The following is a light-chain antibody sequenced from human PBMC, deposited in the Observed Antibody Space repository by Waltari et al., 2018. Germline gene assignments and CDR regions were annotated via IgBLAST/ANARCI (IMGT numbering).Light chain of an antibody. CDR1: SSDVGNYNL. CDR2: EVT. Sequence: QSGLTQPASVSGSPGQSITISCTGTSSDVGNYNLASWYQQYPGKAPKLMVYEVTKRTSVVSDRFSGSKSGNTASLTIYGLQSEDEADYYCCSYAGLGIYVFGTGTKVTVL. CDR3: CSYAGLGIYV. V-gene: IGLV2-23*02. J-gene: IGLJ1*01.